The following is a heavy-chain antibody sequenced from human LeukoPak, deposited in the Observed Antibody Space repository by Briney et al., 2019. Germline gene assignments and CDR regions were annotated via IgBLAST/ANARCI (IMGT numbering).Heavy chain of an antibody. V-gene: IGHV3-7*01. CDR2: IKQDESEK. J-gene: IGHJ6*03. CDR1: GFTFNNYW. Sequence: PGGSLRLSCEASGFTFNNYWMSWFRQAPGKGLEWVANIKQDESEKNYVDSVKGRFTISRDNVKNSLYLQMNSLRAEDTAVYYCAKVGSQVVAATRDYYYYYMDVWGKGTTVTVSS. CDR3: AKVGSQVVAATRDYYYYYMDV. D-gene: IGHD2-15*01.